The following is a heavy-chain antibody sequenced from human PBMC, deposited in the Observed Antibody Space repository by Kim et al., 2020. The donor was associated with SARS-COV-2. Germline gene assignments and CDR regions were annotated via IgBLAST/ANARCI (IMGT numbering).Heavy chain of an antibody. CDR2: IRGDASEK. CDR1: GFTFSNYW. J-gene: IGHJ4*02. Sequence: GGSLRLSCVASGFTFSNYWMDWVRQTPGKGLEWVANIRGDASEKNYVDSVKGRFTISRDNVKNSLYLQMNSLRAEDTAVYYCARLKYFWGQGILAAVSS. CDR3: ARLKYF. V-gene: IGHV3-7*01.